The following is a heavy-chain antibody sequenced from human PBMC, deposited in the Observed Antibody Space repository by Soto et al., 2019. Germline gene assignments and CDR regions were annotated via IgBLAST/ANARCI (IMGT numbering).Heavy chain of an antibody. Sequence: EVQLVESGGGLVQPVGSLRLSCAASGFTVSSNYMSWVRQAPGKGLEWGSVIYSGGRTYYADYVKGRFTSSRDNSNNTLYLHMHSLRAEDTAVYYCARDNRGQQLHDLWGQVNLVTVSS. D-gene: IGHD6-13*01. V-gene: IGHV3-66*01. CDR3: ARDNRGQQLHDL. CDR2: IYSGGRT. CDR1: GFTVSSNY. J-gene: IGHJ5*02.